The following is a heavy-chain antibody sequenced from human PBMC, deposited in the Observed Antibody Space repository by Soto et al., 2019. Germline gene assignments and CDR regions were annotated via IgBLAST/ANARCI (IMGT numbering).Heavy chain of an antibody. CDR3: ANAPAGTVVDY. V-gene: IGHV1-69*01. D-gene: IGHD6-13*01. Sequence: QVQLVQSGAEVKKPGSSVKVSCKASGGTFSGYAISWVRQAPGQGLEWMGGIIPIFGTANYAQKFQGRVTITADESTSTAYMELSSLRSEYTAVYYYANAPAGTVVDYWGQGTLVTVSS. CDR1: GGTFSGYA. J-gene: IGHJ4*02. CDR2: IIPIFGTA.